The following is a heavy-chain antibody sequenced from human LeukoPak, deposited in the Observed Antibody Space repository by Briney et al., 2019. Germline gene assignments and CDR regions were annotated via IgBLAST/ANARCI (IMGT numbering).Heavy chain of an antibody. CDR1: GYTFTTSD. V-gene: IGHV1-8*01. CDR3: ARGSRVGRGVDGDY. J-gene: IGHJ4*02. Sequence: ASVKVSCKASGYTFTTSDINWVRQATGQGLEWLGWMNPDTGDTGYAQNFQGRVTMTGNTSISTAYMELSSLRSEDTAVYYCARGSRVGRGVDGDYWGQGTLVTVSS. D-gene: IGHD3-10*01. CDR2: MNPDTGDT.